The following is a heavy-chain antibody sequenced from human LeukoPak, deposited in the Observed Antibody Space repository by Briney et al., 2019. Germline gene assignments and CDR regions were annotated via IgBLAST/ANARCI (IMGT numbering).Heavy chain of an antibody. CDR1: GFTFSSYV. Sequence: GGSLRLSCAASGFTFSSYVMSWVRPAPGKGLEWVSAISCSGGSTYYADSVKGRCTISRDNSKYTLYLQMNSLRAEDTAVYYCAKDRSRREGPFDYWGQGTLVTVSS. CDR3: AKDRSRREGPFDY. V-gene: IGHV3-23*01. CDR2: ISCSGGST. J-gene: IGHJ4*02. D-gene: IGHD3-10*01.